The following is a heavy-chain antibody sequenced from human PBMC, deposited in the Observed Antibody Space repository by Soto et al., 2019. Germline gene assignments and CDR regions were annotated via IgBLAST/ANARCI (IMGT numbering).Heavy chain of an antibody. Sequence: ASVKVSCKAPGYTFTSYAMHWVRQAPGQRLEWMGWINAGNGNTKYSQKFQGRVTITRDTSASTAYMELSSLRSEDTAVYYCARSDGAVLYDFWSQGFDPWGQGNLVTVSS. CDR1: GYTFTSYA. D-gene: IGHD3-3*01. CDR2: INAGNGNT. CDR3: ARSDGAVLYDFWSQGFDP. V-gene: IGHV1-3*01. J-gene: IGHJ5*02.